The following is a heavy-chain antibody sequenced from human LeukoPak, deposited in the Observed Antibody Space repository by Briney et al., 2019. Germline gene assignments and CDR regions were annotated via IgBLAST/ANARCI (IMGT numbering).Heavy chain of an antibody. CDR2: IYYSGST. Sequence: NPSETLSLTCTVSGGSISSYYWSWIRQPPGKGLEWIGYIYYSGSTNYNPSLKSRVTISVDTSKNQFSLKLSSVTAADTAVYYCAREFHTLGGLDYWGQGTLVTVSS. V-gene: IGHV4-59*01. CDR1: GGSISSYY. CDR3: AREFHTLGGLDY. J-gene: IGHJ4*02. D-gene: IGHD2-2*02.